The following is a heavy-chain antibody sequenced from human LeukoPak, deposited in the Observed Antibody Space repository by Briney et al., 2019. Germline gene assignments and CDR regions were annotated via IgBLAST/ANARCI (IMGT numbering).Heavy chain of an antibody. Sequence: GSSVKVSCKASGGTFSSYAISWVRQAPGQGLEWMGGIIPIFGTANYAQKFQGRVTITADESTSTAYMELSSLRSEDTAVYYCASAPSIFGVVITTHEYYFNCWGQGTLVTVSS. CDR1: GGTFSSYA. CDR2: IIPIFGTA. CDR3: ASAPSIFGVVITTHEYYFNC. V-gene: IGHV1-69*01. D-gene: IGHD3-3*01. J-gene: IGHJ4*02.